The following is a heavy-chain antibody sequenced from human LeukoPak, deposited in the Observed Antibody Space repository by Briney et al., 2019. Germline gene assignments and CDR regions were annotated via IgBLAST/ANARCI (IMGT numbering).Heavy chain of an antibody. CDR2: ISSSGITI. Sequence: GGSLRLSCAASGFTFSDYYMSWIRQAPGQGLEWVSYISSSGITIYYADSVKGRLTISRYNAKNSLYLQMNSLRAEDTAVYYCARDRGYCSSTSCLYYFDYWGHGTLVTVSS. D-gene: IGHD2-2*01. J-gene: IGHJ4*01. CDR1: GFTFSDYY. CDR3: ARDRGYCSSTSCLYYFDY. V-gene: IGHV3-11*01.